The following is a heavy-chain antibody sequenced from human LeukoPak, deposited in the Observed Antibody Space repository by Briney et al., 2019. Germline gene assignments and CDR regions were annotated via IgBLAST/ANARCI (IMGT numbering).Heavy chain of an antibody. CDR3: ARDVKRGYSGYDPPLYYYGMDV. CDR2: INPNSGGT. Sequence: ASVKVSCKASGYTFTGYYMHWVRQAPGQGLEWMGWINPNSGGTNYAQKFQGWVTMTRDTSISTAYMELSRLRSDDTAVYYCARDVKRGYSGYDPPLYYYGMDVWGQGTTVTVSS. D-gene: IGHD5-12*01. V-gene: IGHV1-2*04. CDR1: GYTFTGYY. J-gene: IGHJ6*02.